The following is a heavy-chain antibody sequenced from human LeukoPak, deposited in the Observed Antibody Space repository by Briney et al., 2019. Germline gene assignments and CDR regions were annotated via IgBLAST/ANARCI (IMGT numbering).Heavy chain of an antibody. J-gene: IGHJ3*02. D-gene: IGHD2-21*02. V-gene: IGHV3-15*01. CDR3: ATDTATEARHI. Sequence: GGSLRLSCVASGLTFSNAWMTWVRQAPGKGLEWVGLIRSKTDGGTTDYAAPLKDRFTILRDDSKSTLFLQMNSLKADDTAVYYCATDTATEARHIWGQGATVTVSS. CDR2: IRSKTDGGTT. CDR1: GLTFSNAW.